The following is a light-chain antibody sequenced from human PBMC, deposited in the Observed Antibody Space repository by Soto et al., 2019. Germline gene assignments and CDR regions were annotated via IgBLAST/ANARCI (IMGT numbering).Light chain of an antibody. CDR2: YDN. Sequence: SYELTQPPSVSVAPGQTASITCGGNNIGSKAVHWYQQKPGQAPVLVIYYDNDRPSGIPERFSGSNSGKTATLTISRVEAGDEADYYCQVWDSSSEQGVFGGGTKVTVL. V-gene: IGLV3-21*02. CDR3: QVWDSSSEQGV. CDR1: NIGSKA. J-gene: IGLJ2*01.